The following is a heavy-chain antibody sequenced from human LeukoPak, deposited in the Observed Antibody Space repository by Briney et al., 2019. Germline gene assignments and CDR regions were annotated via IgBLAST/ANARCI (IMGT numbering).Heavy chain of an antibody. D-gene: IGHD5-18*01. V-gene: IGHV3-9*01. CDR2: ISWNSGSI. CDR3: AKGRYSYGFDAFDI. Sequence: PGGSLRLSCAASGFTFDDYAMHWVRQAPGKGLEWVSGISWNSGSIGYADSVKGRFTISRDNAKSSLYLQMNSLRAEDTALYYCAKGRYSYGFDAFDIRGQGTMVTVSS. CDR1: GFTFDDYA. J-gene: IGHJ3*02.